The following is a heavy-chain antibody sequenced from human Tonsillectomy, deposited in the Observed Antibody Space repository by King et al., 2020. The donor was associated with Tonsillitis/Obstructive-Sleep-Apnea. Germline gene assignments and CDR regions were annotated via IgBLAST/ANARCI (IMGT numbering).Heavy chain of an antibody. D-gene: IGHD3-10*01. CDR2: IYYSGST. CDR3: ARVSRAEGGPSDPFDI. CDR1: GGSISSYY. Sequence: QLQESGPGLVKPSETLSLTCTVSGGSISSYYWSWIRQPPGKGLEWIGYIYYSGSTNYNPSLKSRVTISVDTSKNQFSLKLSSVTAADTAVYYCARVSRAEGGPSDPFDIWGQGTMVTVSS. J-gene: IGHJ3*02. V-gene: IGHV4-59*01.